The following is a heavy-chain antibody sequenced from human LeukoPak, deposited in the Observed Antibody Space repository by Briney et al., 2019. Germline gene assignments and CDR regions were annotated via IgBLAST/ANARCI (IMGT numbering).Heavy chain of an antibody. CDR1: GGSISSGDYY. CDR2: IYYSGST. CDR3: ARAIWAWFDP. J-gene: IGHJ5*02. Sequence: SETLSLTCTVSGGSISSGDYYWSWLRQPPGKGLEWIGYIYYSGSTYYNPSLKSRVTISVDTSKNQFSLKLSSVTAADTAVYYCARAIWAWFDPWGQGTLVTVSS. D-gene: IGHD3-16*01. V-gene: IGHV4-30-4*01.